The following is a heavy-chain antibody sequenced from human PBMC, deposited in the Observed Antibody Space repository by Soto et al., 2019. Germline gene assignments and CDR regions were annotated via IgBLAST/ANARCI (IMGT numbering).Heavy chain of an antibody. CDR3: AREVAADGTFREDVFDI. CDR2: IIPIFSTT. CDR1: GGTFSNHA. Sequence: QVHLVQSGAEVKKPGSSVKVSCKAPGGTFSNHAINWVRQAPGQGLEWMGRIIPIFSTTNYAQKFQGRVTMTADESTTPAYLELSSLKQDDTAVYYCAREVAADGTFREDVFDIWGQGTLVTVSS. D-gene: IGHD6-13*01. V-gene: IGHV1-69*12. J-gene: IGHJ3*02.